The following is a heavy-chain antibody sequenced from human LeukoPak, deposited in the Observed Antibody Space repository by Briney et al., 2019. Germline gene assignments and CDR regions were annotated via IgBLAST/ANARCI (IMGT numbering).Heavy chain of an antibody. V-gene: IGHV4-59*01. Sequence: SSETLSLTCTVSGGSISSYYWSWIRQPPGKGLEWIGYIYYSESTNYNPSLKSRVTISVDTSKTQFSLKLGSVTAADTAVYYCARAVQYPHTFDIWGQGTIVTVSS. CDR1: GGSISSYY. J-gene: IGHJ3*02. CDR3: ARAVQYPHTFDI. D-gene: IGHD2-2*01. CDR2: IYYSEST.